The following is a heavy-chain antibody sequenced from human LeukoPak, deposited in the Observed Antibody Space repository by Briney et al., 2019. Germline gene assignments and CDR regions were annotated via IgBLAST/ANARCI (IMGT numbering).Heavy chain of an antibody. CDR1: RFTFTDYA. J-gene: IGHJ3*02. CDR3: AKDGDSSGYAFDI. D-gene: IGHD3-22*01. Sequence: GGSLRLSCAASRFTFTDYAMSWVRQAPGKGLEWVSVISGSGGNTYYADSVKGRFTISRDNSKNTLYLQMNSLRAEDTAVYYCAKDGDSSGYAFDIWGHGTMVTVSS. CDR2: ISGSGGNT. V-gene: IGHV3-23*01.